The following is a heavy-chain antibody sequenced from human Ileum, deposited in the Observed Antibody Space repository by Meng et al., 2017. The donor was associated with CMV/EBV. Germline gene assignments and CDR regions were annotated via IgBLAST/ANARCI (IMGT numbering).Heavy chain of an antibody. V-gene: IGHV1-69*05. CDR3: AIGPGWQLEGYYYGMDV. J-gene: IGHJ6*02. D-gene: IGHD2-15*01. Sequence: FAISWVRQAPGQGLEWMGGIIPIFETTDYTQKFQGRVTITTDESTSTAYMELKRLRSEDTAVYYCAIGPGWQLEGYYYGMDVWGQGTTVTVSS. CDR1: FA. CDR2: IIPIFETT.